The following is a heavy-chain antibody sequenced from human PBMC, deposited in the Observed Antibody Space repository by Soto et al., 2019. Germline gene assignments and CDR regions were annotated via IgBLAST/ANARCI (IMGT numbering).Heavy chain of an antibody. J-gene: IGHJ4*02. Sequence: PSETLSLTCTVSGGSISSYYWSWIRQPPGKGLEWIGYIYYSGSTNYNPSLKSRLTISVDTSKNQFSLKLSSVTAADTAVYYCARSYTGSKLDYWGQGTPVTVSS. CDR2: IYYSGST. CDR3: ARSYTGSKLDY. CDR1: GGSISSYY. D-gene: IGHD2-8*02. V-gene: IGHV4-59*12.